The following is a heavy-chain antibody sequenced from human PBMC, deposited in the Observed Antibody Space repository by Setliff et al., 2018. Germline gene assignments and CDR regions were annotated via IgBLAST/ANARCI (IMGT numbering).Heavy chain of an antibody. CDR1: GFTFSSHW. D-gene: IGHD3-16*02. V-gene: IGHV3-7*03. J-gene: IGHJ4*02. CDR3: VNSYRGYDDYPDY. Sequence: GGSLRLSCAASGFTFSSHWMSWVRQAPGKGLEWVANIKEDGSETYYGGSVKGRFTISRDNAKNSLYLQMNSLRVEDTAVYYCVNSYRGYDDYPDYWGQGTLVTVSS. CDR2: IKEDGSET.